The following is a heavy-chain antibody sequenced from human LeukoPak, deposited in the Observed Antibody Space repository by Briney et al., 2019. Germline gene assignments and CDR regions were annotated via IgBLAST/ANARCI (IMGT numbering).Heavy chain of an antibody. D-gene: IGHD3-22*01. CDR3: ARGRDYYDSSGYLF. CDR2: ISSSSDAT. CDR1: GFTFSNYG. V-gene: IGHV3-48*04. J-gene: IGHJ4*02. Sequence: GGSLRLSCRASGFTFSNYGMNWVRQAPGKGLEWVSYISSSSDATHYADSVKGRFTISRDNAKNSLYLEMNSLRAEDTAVYYCARGRDYYDSSGYLFWGQGTLVTVSS.